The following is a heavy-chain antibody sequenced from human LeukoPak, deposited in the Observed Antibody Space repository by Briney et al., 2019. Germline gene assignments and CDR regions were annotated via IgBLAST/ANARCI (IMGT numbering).Heavy chain of an antibody. Sequence: GGSLRLSCAASGFTFSGYGMHWVRQAPGKGLEWVAFIRYDGSNKYYADSVKGRFTISRDNSKNTLYLQMNSLRAEDTAVYYCVQWLEYYFDYWGQGTLVTVSS. D-gene: IGHD6-19*01. J-gene: IGHJ4*02. CDR1: GFTFSGYG. CDR3: VQWLEYYFDY. V-gene: IGHV3-30*02. CDR2: IRYDGSNK.